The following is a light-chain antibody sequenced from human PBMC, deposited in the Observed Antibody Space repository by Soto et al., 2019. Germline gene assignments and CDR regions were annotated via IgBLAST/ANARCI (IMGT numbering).Light chain of an antibody. Sequence: SYELTQPPSVSVSPGQTASITCSGDKLGDKYACWYQQKPGQSPVLVIYQDSKRPSGIPERFSGSNSGNTATLTISGTQARDEADYYCQGWDSSTGVFGTGTKVTV. J-gene: IGLJ1*01. V-gene: IGLV3-1*01. CDR3: QGWDSSTGV. CDR1: KLGDKY. CDR2: QDS.